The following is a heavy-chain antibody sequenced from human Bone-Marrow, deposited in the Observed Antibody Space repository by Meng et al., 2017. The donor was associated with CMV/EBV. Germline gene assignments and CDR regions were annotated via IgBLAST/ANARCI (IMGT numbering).Heavy chain of an antibody. J-gene: IGHJ6*02. D-gene: IGHD3-3*01. V-gene: IGHV3-21*01. CDR1: GFTFSAYN. CDR3: ARDEGTYYDFWSGYSPTYYYYGMDV. Sequence: GESLKISCAASGFTFSAYNMNWVRQAPGKGLEWVSSISSSSSYIFYADSVKGRFTISRDNAKNSLYLQMNSLRAEDTAVYYCARDEGTYYDFWSGYSPTYYYYGMDVWGQGTTVTVSS. CDR2: ISSSSSYI.